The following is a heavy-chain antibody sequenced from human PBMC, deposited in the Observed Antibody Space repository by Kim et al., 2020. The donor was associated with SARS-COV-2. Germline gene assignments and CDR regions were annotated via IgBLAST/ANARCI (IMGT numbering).Heavy chain of an antibody. Sequence: DYADSVKGRFTISRDDSKNTVYLQMNSLRAEDTAVYFCAREPSTYFDYWGQGTLVTVSS. CDR3: AREPSTYFDY. V-gene: IGHV3-66*01. J-gene: IGHJ4*02.